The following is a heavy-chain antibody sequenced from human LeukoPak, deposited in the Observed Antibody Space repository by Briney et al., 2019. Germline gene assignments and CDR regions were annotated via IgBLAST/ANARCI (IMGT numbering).Heavy chain of an antibody. CDR1: VASISTYY. CDR2: ISHRGNT. CDR3: ARGTTSAAAVPDY. Sequence: SETLSLTCTVSVASISTYYWSWIRQPPGKGLEWIGFISHRGNTNYNPSLKSRITISADTSKNQLSLKLSSVTAADTAIYYCARGTTSAAAVPDYWGQGTLVTVSS. D-gene: IGHD6-13*01. J-gene: IGHJ4*02. V-gene: IGHV4-59*01.